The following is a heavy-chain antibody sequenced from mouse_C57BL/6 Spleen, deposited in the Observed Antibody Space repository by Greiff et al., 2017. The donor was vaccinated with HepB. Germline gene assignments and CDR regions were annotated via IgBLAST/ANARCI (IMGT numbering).Heavy chain of an antibody. CDR2: ISDGGSYT. J-gene: IGHJ3*01. CDR3: ARGFAY. Sequence: EVQGVESGGGLVKPGGSLQLSCAASGFTFSSYAMSWVRQTPEKRLEWVATISDGGSYTYYPDNVKGRFTSSRDNAKNNLYLQRSHLKSEDTSMYYCARGFAYWGQGTLVTVSA. CDR1: GFTFSSYA. V-gene: IGHV5-4*01.